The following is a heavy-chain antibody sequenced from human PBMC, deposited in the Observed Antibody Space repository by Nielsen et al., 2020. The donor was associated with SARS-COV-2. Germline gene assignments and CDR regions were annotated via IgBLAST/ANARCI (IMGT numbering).Heavy chain of an antibody. V-gene: IGHV3-33*05. Sequence: LSLTCAASGFTFDHYAMHWVRQAPGKGLEWVAVISYDGIKKYYGDSVRGRFPISRDNARNSLYLQMNSLRAEDTAVYYCAREYCSNGVCYRHFDLWGRGTLVIVSS. D-gene: IGHD2-8*01. CDR2: ISYDGIKK. J-gene: IGHJ2*01. CDR1: GFTFDHYA. CDR3: AREYCSNGVCYRHFDL.